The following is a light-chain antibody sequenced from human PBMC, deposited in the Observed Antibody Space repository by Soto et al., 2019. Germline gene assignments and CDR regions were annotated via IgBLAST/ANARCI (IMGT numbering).Light chain of an antibody. V-gene: IGKV1-5*01. CDR3: QQYHRYSRT. Sequence: DIQMTQSPSTLSASVGDRVTVTCRASQSINSWLAWYQQKPGKAPKLLIYDASRLQSGVPSRFTGSGFGTEFTLTISSLQPDDFATYYCQQYHRYSRTFGQGTKVDIK. J-gene: IGKJ1*01. CDR1: QSINSW. CDR2: DAS.